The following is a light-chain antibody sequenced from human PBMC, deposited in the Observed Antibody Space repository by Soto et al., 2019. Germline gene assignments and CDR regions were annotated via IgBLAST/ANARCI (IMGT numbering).Light chain of an antibody. J-gene: IGLJ1*01. CDR1: SGDIGSYNR. CDR2: EVT. CDR3: SSYTNINTRACV. V-gene: IGLV2-14*01. Sequence: QSVLTQPASVSGSPGQSITISCTGTSGDIGSYNRVSWYQQHPGKAPKLIIYEVTDRPSGVSNRFSGYKYGNTASLTISGLQAEDEVEYYCSSYTNINTRACVFGTGTKVTVL.